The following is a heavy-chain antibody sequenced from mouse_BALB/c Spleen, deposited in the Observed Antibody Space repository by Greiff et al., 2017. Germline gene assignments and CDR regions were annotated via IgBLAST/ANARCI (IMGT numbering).Heavy chain of an antibody. V-gene: IGHV1-5*01. Sequence: EVQLQQSGTVLARPGASVKMSCKASGYSFTSYWMHWVKQRPGQGLEWIGAIYPGNSDTSYNQKFKGKAKLTAVTSASTAYMELSSLTNEDSAVYYCTKGYGNYFDYWGQGTTLTVSS. CDR1: GYSFTSYW. CDR3: TKGYGNYFDY. D-gene: IGHD2-10*02. J-gene: IGHJ2*01. CDR2: IYPGNSDT.